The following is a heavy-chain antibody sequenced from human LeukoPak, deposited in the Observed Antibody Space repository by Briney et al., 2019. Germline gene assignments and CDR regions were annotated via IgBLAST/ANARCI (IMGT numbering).Heavy chain of an antibody. V-gene: IGHV4-34*01. CDR1: GGSFSGYY. CDR2: INHSGST. Sequence: SETLSFTCAVYGGSFSGYYWSWIRQPPGKGLEWIGEINHSGSTNYNPSLKSRVTISVDTSKNQFSLKLSSVTAADTAVYYCARVRVVIKSFYFDYWGQGTLVTVSS. J-gene: IGHJ4*02. CDR3: ARVRVVIKSFYFDY. D-gene: IGHD3-22*01.